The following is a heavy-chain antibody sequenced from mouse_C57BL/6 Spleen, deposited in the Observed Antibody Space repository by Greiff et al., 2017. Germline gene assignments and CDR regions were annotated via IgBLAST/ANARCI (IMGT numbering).Heavy chain of an antibody. V-gene: IGHV1-26*01. Sequence: EVQLQESGPELVKPGASVKISCKASGYTFTDYYMNWVKQSHGKSLEWIGDINPNNGGTSYNQKFKGKATLTVDKSSSTAYMELRSLTSEDSAVYYCARDRSGYVVAYWGQGTLVTVSA. D-gene: IGHD3-2*02. CDR3: ARDRSGYVVAY. CDR2: INPNNGGT. CDR1: GYTFTDYY. J-gene: IGHJ3*01.